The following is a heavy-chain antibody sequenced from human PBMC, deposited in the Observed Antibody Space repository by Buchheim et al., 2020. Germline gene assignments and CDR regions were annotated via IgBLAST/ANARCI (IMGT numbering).Heavy chain of an antibody. CDR2: ISYDGSNK. Sequence: QVQLVESGGGVVQPGRSLRLSCAASGFTFSSYAMHWVRQAPGKGLEWVAVISYDGSNKYYADSVKGRFTISRDNSKNTLYLQMNSLRAEDTAVYYCARDGVMGYQLLLVLMASFDYWGQGTL. J-gene: IGHJ4*02. D-gene: IGHD2-2*01. V-gene: IGHV3-30-3*01. CDR1: GFTFSSYA. CDR3: ARDGVMGYQLLLVLMASFDY.